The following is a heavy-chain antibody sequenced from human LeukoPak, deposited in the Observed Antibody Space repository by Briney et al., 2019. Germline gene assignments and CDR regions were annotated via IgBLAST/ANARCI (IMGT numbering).Heavy chain of an antibody. V-gene: IGHV4-34*01. CDR1: GGSFSGYY. CDR3: ASFYCTNGVCYRNFDY. CDR2: INHSGST. D-gene: IGHD2-8*01. Sequence: SETLSLTCAVYGGSFSGYYWSWIRQLPGKGLEWIGEINHSGSTNYNPSLKSRVTISVDTSKNQFSLKLSSVTAADTAVYYCASFYCTNGVCYRNFDYWGQGTLVTVSS. J-gene: IGHJ4*02.